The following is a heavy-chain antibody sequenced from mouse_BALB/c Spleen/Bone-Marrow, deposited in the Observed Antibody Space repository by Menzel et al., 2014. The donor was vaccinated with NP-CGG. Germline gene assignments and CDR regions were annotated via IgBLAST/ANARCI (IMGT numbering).Heavy chain of an antibody. CDR2: INPSNGRT. V-gene: IGHV1S81*02. CDR1: GYTFTSYW. CDR3: ARRATTVVATDY. J-gene: IGHJ2*01. Sequence: VKLQESGAELVKPGASVKLSCKASGYTFTSYWMHWVKQRPGQGLEWIGEINPSNGRTNYNERFKSKATLTVDKSSSTAYMQLSSLTSEDSAVYYRARRATTVVATDYWGQGTTLTVSS. D-gene: IGHD1-1*01.